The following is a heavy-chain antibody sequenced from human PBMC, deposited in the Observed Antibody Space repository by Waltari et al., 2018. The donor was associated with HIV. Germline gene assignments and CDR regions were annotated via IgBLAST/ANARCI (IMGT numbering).Heavy chain of an antibody. D-gene: IGHD3-10*01. CDR3: ARDSSQVHWFGESLAL. J-gene: IGHJ4*02. V-gene: IGHV3-30*03. CDR2: ISYDGMKK. CDR1: GPDFGRDG. Sequence: QVQLVESGGGVVQPGDVLRLSCAASGPDFGRDGMHWVRQAPGKGLEWLEAISYDGMKKYYGDSLRGRLTISRDNSKKTLYLQMNTLRPEDTAIYFCARDSSQVHWFGESLALWGQGTLVIVSS.